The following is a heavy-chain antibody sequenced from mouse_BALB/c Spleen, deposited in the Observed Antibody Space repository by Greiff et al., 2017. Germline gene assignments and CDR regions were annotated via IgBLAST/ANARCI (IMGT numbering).Heavy chain of an antibody. CDR2: IWAGGST. CDR1: GFSLTSYG. Sequence: VQGVESGPGLVAPSQSLSITCTVSGFSLTSYGVHWVRQPPGKGLEWLGVIWAGGSTNYNSALMSRLSISKDNSKSQVFLKMNSLQTDDTAMYYCARVFDYEGYYFDYWGQGTTLTVSS. J-gene: IGHJ2*01. D-gene: IGHD2-4*01. V-gene: IGHV2-9*02. CDR3: ARVFDYEGYYFDY.